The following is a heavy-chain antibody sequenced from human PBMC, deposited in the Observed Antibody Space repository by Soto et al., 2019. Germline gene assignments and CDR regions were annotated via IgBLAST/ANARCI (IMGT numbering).Heavy chain of an antibody. CDR3: ARGVITMVRGNWFDP. Sequence: GASVKVSCKASGYTFTNYYIDWVRQAPGQGLEWMGIINPSGGSTSYAQKFQGRVTMTRDTSTSTVYMELSSLRSEDTAVYYCARGVITMVRGNWFDPWGQGTLVTVS. CDR2: INPSGGST. V-gene: IGHV1-46*03. D-gene: IGHD3-10*01. CDR1: GYTFTNYY. J-gene: IGHJ5*02.